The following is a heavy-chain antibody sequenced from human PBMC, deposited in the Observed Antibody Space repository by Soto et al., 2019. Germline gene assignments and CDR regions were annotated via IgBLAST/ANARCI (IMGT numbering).Heavy chain of an antibody. CDR2: IYHSGST. CDR1: SGSISSSNW. D-gene: IGHD3-3*01. V-gene: IGHV4-4*02. CDR3: AIDNGTYYDFWSGYSSGGYFDY. Sequence: QVQLQESGPGLVKPSGTLSLTCAVSSGSISSSNWWSWVRQPPGKGLEWIGDIYHSGSTNYNPSLKSRVTISVVKSKNQFSLKLSSVTAADTAVYYCAIDNGTYYDFWSGYSSGGYFDYWGQGTLVTVSS. J-gene: IGHJ4*02.